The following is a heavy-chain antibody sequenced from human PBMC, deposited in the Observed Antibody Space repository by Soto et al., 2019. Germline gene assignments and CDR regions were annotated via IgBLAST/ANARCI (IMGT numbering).Heavy chain of an antibody. V-gene: IGHV4-61*01. D-gene: IGHD5-18*01. CDR3: ARDSGVDTAMGSVGYYYYYGMDV. J-gene: IGHJ6*02. Sequence: PSETLSLTCTVSGGSVSSGSYYWSWIRQPPGKGLEWIGYIYYSGSTNYNPSLKSRVTISVDTSKNQFSLKLSSVTAADTAVYYCARDSGVDTAMGSVGYYYYYGMDVWGQGTTVTVSS. CDR2: IYYSGST. CDR1: GGSVSSGSYY.